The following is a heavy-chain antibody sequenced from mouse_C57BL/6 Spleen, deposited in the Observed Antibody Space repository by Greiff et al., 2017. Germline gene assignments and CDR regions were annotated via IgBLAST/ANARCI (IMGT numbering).Heavy chain of an antibody. CDR1: GYTFTSYT. CDR3: ARRGYYDYDEGYAMDY. CDR2: INPSSGYT. Sequence: VQLQQSGAELARPGASVKMSCKASGYTFTSYTMHWVKQRPGQGLEWIGYINPSSGYTKYNQKFKDKATLTADKSSSTAYMQLSSLTSEDSAVYYCARRGYYDYDEGYAMDYWGQGTSVTVSS. J-gene: IGHJ4*01. V-gene: IGHV1-4*01. D-gene: IGHD2-4*01.